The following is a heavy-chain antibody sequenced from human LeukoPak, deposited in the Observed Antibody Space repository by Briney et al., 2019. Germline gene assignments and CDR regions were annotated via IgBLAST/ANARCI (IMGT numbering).Heavy chain of an antibody. J-gene: IGHJ2*01. CDR3: AKVRVVGDYNWFFDL. CDR1: GIRFSNYA. CDR2: IIGSGAST. Sequence: PGGSLRLSCAASGIRFSNYAMSWVRQAPGKGLEWVSAIIGSGASTYYADSVKGRFTLSRDNSKNTLHLQMNSLRGEDTAIYHCAKVRVVGDYNWFFDLWGRGTQVTVSS. D-gene: IGHD4-17*01. V-gene: IGHV3-23*01.